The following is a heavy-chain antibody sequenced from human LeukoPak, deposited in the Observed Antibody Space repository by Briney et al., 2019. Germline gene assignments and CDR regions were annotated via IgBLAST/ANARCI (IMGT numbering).Heavy chain of an antibody. Sequence: ASVKVSCKASGYTFSNYAISWVRQAPGQGPEWMGWIGAYNGNPDYTQSLQGRVTMTTDTSTSTAYMELRSLKSDDTAVYYCAREDPGGAFDVWGRGTMVTVS. D-gene: IGHD3-16*01. V-gene: IGHV1-18*01. J-gene: IGHJ3*01. CDR2: IGAYNGNP. CDR3: AREDPGGAFDV. CDR1: GYTFSNYA.